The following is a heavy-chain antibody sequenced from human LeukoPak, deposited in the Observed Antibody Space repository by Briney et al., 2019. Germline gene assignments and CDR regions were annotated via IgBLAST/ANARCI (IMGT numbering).Heavy chain of an antibody. CDR3: AREERHCTRSMCAPPPMDV. Sequence: GGSLRLSCAASGFTFSSYWMSWVRQAPGKGLERVAHIKQDGSEEYYVDSVKGRLTISRENAKNSLYLQINSLRAEDTAVYYCAREERHCTRSMCAPPPMDVWGQGTTVTVSS. D-gene: IGHD2-8*01. CDR1: GFTFSSYW. V-gene: IGHV3-7*01. J-gene: IGHJ6*02. CDR2: IKQDGSEE.